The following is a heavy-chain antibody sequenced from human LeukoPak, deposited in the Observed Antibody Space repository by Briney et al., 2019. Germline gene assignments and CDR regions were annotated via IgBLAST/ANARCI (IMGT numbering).Heavy chain of an antibody. CDR3: AKDISRWLQSCFDY. Sequence: GGSLRLSCAASGFTFSSYGMHWVRQAPGRGLEWVAVILYDGSNKYYADSVKGRFTISRDNSKNTLYLQMNSLRAEDTAVYYCAKDISRWLQSCFDYWGQGTLVTVSS. J-gene: IGHJ4*02. CDR1: GFTFSSYG. V-gene: IGHV3-30*18. CDR2: ILYDGSNK. D-gene: IGHD5-24*01.